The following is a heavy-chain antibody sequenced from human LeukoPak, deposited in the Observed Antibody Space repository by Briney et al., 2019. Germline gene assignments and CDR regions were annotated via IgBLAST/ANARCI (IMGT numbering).Heavy chain of an antibody. CDR2: INPNSGGT. CDR3: ARGSGHRPPNDY. Sequence: ASVKVSCKASGYTFTGYYMHWVRQAPGQGLKWMGWINPNSGGTNYAQKFQGRVTMTRDTSISTAYMELSRLRSDDTAVYYCARGSGHRPPNDYWGQGTLVTVSS. D-gene: IGHD6-19*01. V-gene: IGHV1-2*02. CDR1: GYTFTGYY. J-gene: IGHJ4*02.